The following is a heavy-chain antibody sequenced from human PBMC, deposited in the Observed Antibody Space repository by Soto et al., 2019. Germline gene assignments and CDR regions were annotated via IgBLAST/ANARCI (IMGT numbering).Heavy chain of an antibody. CDR3: ARDLRDIVATAYFDL. D-gene: IGHD5-12*01. CDR1: GGSISSHY. Sequence: SETLSLTCTVSGGSISSHYWGWVRQPPGKGLEWIGEIYHSGSTNYNPSLKSRVTISVDKSKNQFSLKLSSVTAADTAVYYCARDLRDIVATAYFDLWGRGTLVTVSS. J-gene: IGHJ2*01. CDR2: IYHSGST. V-gene: IGHV4-4*02.